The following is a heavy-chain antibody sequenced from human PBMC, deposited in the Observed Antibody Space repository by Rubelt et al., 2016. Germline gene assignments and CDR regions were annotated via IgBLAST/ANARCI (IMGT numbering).Heavy chain of an antibody. CDR1: GYTFAHSY. D-gene: IGHD3-22*01. J-gene: IGHJ4*02. CDR2: INPSSGST. Sequence: QVQLVQSGAEVKKPGASVKVSCKTSGYTFAHSYIHWVRQAPGQGLEWIGIINPSSGSTDYAQKFQGRVTMTRDTSTSTVYMELSSLRSEDTAGYYCARLEHQMLRARGSDYGDFDYWGQGTLVTVSS. V-gene: IGHV1-46*01. CDR3: ARLEHQMLRARGSDYGDFDY.